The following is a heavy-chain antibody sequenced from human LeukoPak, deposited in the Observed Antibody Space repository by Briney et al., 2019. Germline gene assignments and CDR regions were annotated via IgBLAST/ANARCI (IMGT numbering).Heavy chain of an antibody. CDR1: RFTASTYG. J-gene: IGHJ6*02. D-gene: IGHD1-1*01. Sequence: GGSLRLSCAASRFTASTYGVSWVRQAPGKGLQWVSAIVGGAGYTFYADSVKGRFTISRDNSWNSLYLQMNSLRDDDTAVYYCAKGSRTGQFPMDVWGQGTTVTVSS. V-gene: IGHV3-23*01. CDR3: AKGSRTGQFPMDV. CDR2: IVGGAGYT.